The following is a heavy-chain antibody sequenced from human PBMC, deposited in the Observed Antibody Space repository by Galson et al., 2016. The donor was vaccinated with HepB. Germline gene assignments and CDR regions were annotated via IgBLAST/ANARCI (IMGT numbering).Heavy chain of an antibody. CDR2: IDPSGGST. V-gene: IGHV1-46*01. Sequence: SVKVSCKASGFTFTNYYMHWVRQAPGQGLEWMAIIDPSGGSTYYSQTFQGRVTITADKSTSTAYMELSSLRSEDTAVYYCAMYGDSFDYWGQGTLLTVSS. CDR1: GFTFTNYY. CDR3: AMYGDSFDY. D-gene: IGHD4-17*01. J-gene: IGHJ4*02.